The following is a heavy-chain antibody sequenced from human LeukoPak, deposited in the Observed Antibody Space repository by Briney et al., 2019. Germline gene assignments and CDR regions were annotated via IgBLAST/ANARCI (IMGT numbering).Heavy chain of an antibody. CDR1: GGSISSYYW. Sequence: TLSLTCTVSGGSISSYYWSWIRQPPGKGLEWLALIYWNDDKRYSPSLKSRLTITKDTSKNQVVLTMTNMDPVDTATYYCAHRQVLSYDFGSGYNTLFDYWGQGTLVTVSS. CDR3: AHRQVLSYDFGSGYNTLFDY. CDR2: IYWNDDK. J-gene: IGHJ4*02. V-gene: IGHV2-5*01. D-gene: IGHD3-3*01.